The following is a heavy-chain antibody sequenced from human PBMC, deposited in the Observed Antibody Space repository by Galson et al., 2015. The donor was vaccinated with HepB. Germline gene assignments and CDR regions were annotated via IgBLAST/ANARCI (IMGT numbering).Heavy chain of an antibody. CDR3: AKVPNYDFWSGYYMGGEVFDY. J-gene: IGHJ4*02. D-gene: IGHD3-3*01. CDR2: IGGSGGST. Sequence: SLRLSCAAFGFTFDNYAMSWVHQAPGKGLEWVSAIGGSGGSTYYADSVKGRFTISRDNSKNTLDLQMNSLRGEDTAVYYCAKVPNYDFWSGYYMGGEVFDYWGQGTLVTVSS. V-gene: IGHV3-23*01. CDR1: GFTFDNYA.